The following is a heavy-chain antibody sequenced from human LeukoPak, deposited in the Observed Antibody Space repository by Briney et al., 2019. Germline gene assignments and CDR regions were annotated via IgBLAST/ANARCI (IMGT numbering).Heavy chain of an antibody. V-gene: IGHV3-23*01. Sequence: GGSLRLSCAASGFTFNIYAMSWVRQTPGKGLEWVSTISSSGGTTYSADSVKGRLTISRDNSKNTLYLQMNSLRVEDTAVYYCAKSMTLQWRGFFDLWGRGTHVTVSS. CDR2: ISSSGGTT. J-gene: IGHJ2*01. CDR3: AKSMTLQWRGFFDL. CDR1: GFTFNIYA. D-gene: IGHD6-19*01.